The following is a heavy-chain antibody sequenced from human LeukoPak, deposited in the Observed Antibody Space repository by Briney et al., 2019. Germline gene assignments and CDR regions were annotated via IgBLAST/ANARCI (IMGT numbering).Heavy chain of an antibody. D-gene: IGHD3-22*01. CDR2: ISGTGGRT. CDR3: ARDVPYYYDSSGYYSPFVC. Sequence: GGSLRLSCAASGFTFSTYAMTWVRQAPGKGLGWVSDISGTGGRTYYADSVKGRFTISRDNSKNTVDLLMNSLRAEDTAIYYCARDVPYYYDSSGYYSPFVCWGQGTLVTVSS. CDR1: GFTFSTYA. V-gene: IGHV3-23*01. J-gene: IGHJ4*02.